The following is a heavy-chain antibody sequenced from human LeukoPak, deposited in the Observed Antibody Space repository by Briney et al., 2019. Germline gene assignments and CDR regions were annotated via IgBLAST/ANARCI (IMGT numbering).Heavy chain of an antibody. CDR3: ARDLSPTLNMIAANFPFDY. J-gene: IGHJ4*02. V-gene: IGHV1-18*01. Sequence: GASVKVSCKASGYTFTSYGISWVRQAPGQGLEWMGWISAYNGNTNYAQKLQGRVTMTTDTSTSTAYMELRSLRSDDTAVYYCARDLSPTLNMIAANFPFDYWGQGTLVTVSS. CDR2: ISAYNGNT. D-gene: IGHD6-25*01. CDR1: GYTFTSYG.